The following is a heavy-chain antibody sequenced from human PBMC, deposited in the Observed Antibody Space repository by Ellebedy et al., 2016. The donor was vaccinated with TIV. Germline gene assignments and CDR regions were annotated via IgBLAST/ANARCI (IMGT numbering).Heavy chain of an antibody. D-gene: IGHD3-16*01. V-gene: IGHV3-23*01. CDR1: GFTFDSYA. CDR2: LSGTGSST. J-gene: IGHJ4*02. CDR3: AKTRSTGGSYGPGDY. Sequence: PGGSLRLSCAASGFTFDSYAMSWVRQAPGKGLEWVSCLSGTGSSTYYADSVKGRFTISRDNSKNTLYLQMNSLRAEDTAVYYCAKTRSTGGSYGPGDYWGQGTLVTVSS.